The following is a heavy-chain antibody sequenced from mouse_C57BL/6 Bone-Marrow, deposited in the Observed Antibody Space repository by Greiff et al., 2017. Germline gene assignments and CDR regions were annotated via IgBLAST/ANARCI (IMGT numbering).Heavy chain of an antibody. CDR2: IDPSDSET. D-gene: IGHD1-3*01. V-gene: IGHV1-52*01. CDR1: GYTFTSYW. Sequence: VQLQQPGAELVRPGSSVKLYCKASGYTFTSYWMHWVKQRPIQGLEWIGNIDPSDSETHYNQKFKDKATLTVDKSSSTAYMQLSSLTYEDSAVYYCARQEWWFAYWGQGTLVTVSA. CDR3: ARQEWWFAY. J-gene: IGHJ3*01.